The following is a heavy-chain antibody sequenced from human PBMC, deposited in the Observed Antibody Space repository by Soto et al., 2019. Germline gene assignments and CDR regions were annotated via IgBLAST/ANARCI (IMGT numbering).Heavy chain of an antibody. V-gene: IGHV1-18*01. CDR1: GYTFTSYG. J-gene: IGHJ4*02. CDR3: XXXXXXXXY. Sequence: QVQLVQSGAEVKKPGASVKVSCKASGYTFTSYGISWVRQAPGQGLEWMGWISAYNGNTNYAQKLQGRVTMTTDTSTSTAYMELXXXXXXXXXXXXXXXXXXXXXYXXQGTLVTVSS. CDR2: ISAYNGNT.